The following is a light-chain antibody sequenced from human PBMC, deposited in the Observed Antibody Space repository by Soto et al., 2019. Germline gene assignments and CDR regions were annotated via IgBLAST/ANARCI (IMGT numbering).Light chain of an antibody. Sequence: QSVLTQPASVSGSPGQSITISCTGTSSDVGSDNLVSWYQQHPGKVPKLIIYEVTNRPSGVSGRFSGSKSENTASLTISGLQAEDEADYYCSSYSRTNTLVFGSGTKVTVL. J-gene: IGLJ1*01. V-gene: IGLV2-14*02. CDR3: SSYSRTNTLV. CDR1: SSDVGSDNL. CDR2: EVT.